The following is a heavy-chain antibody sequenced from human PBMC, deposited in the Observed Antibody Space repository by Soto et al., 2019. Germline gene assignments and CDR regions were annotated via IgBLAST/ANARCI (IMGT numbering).Heavy chain of an antibody. V-gene: IGHV1-69*01. CDR2: IIPIFGTA. CDR1: GGTFSSYA. D-gene: IGHD3-10*01. CDR3: PGRQYILKALFYFDY. Sequence: QVQLVQSGAEVKKPGSSVKVSCKASGGTFSSYAISWVRQAPGQGLEWMGGIIPIFGTANYAQKFQGRVTITAEESTSTAYMELSSLRSEDTAVYYCPGRQYILKALFYFDYWGQGTLVTVSS. J-gene: IGHJ4*02.